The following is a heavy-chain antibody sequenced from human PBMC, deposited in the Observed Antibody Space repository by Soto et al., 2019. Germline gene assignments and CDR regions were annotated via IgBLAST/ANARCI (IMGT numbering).Heavy chain of an antibody. V-gene: IGHV1-8*01. CDR1: GYTFTSYD. CDR3: ARGSDILYYNWFDS. J-gene: IGHJ5*01. CDR2: MNPNSGNT. Sequence: ASVKVSCKASGYTFTSYDINWVRQATGQGLEWMGWMNPNSGNTGYAQKFQGRVTMTRNTSISTAYMELSSLRSEDTAVYYCARGSDILYYNWFDSWGQGTLVTGSS. D-gene: IGHD3-9*01.